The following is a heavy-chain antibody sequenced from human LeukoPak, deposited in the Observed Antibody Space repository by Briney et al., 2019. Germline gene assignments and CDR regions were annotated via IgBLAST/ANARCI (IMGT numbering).Heavy chain of an antibody. CDR3: ARILGGYDAGYYFDY. CDR1: GFTFDDYG. CDR2: INWNGGST. V-gene: IGHV3-20*04. J-gene: IGHJ4*02. D-gene: IGHD5-12*01. Sequence: GGSLRLSCAASGFTFDDYGMSWVRQAPGKGLEWVSGINWNGGSTGYADSVKGRFTISRDNAKNSLYLQMNSLRAEDTALYYCARILGGYDAGYYFDYWGQRTLVAVSS.